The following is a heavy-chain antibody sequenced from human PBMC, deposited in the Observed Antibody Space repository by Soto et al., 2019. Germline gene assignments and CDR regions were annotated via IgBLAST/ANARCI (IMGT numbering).Heavy chain of an antibody. Sequence: QVQLQQSGPRLVKPSETLSLTCTVSSGPDRSHNWGWIRQPPGRGLEWIGYVYYTGDTAYNPSLRGRATISAHMSTNVIALTLTSVTAADTAVYYCVSQGIDFLHGLVDVLGHGTTVSVSS. J-gene: IGHJ6*02. V-gene: IGHV4-59*08. D-gene: IGHD2-8*01. CDR2: VYYTGDT. CDR1: SGPDRSHN. CDR3: VSQGIDFLHGLVDV.